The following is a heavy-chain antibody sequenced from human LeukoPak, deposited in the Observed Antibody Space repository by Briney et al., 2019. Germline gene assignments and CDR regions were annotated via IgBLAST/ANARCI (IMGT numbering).Heavy chain of an antibody. Sequence: GASVKVSCKASGYTFTSYDITWVRQAPGLGLEWMGWISAYNGNTNYAQKLQGRVTMTTDTSTNTAYMEVRSLRSDDTAVYYCARGYCSGGSCSQTNYFDYWGQGTLVTVSS. J-gene: IGHJ4*02. CDR3: ARGYCSGGSCSQTNYFDY. D-gene: IGHD2-15*01. CDR2: ISAYNGNT. V-gene: IGHV1-18*01. CDR1: GYTFTSYD.